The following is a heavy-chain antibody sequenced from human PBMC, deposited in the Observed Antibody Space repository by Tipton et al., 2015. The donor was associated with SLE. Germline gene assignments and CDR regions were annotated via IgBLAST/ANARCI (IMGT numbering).Heavy chain of an antibody. CDR3: ARDPPYSSSSWGYFDY. J-gene: IGHJ4*02. V-gene: IGHV3-11*01. D-gene: IGHD6-6*01. CDR1: GFTFDDYA. Sequence: SLRLSCAASGFTFDDYAMHWVRQAPGKGLEWVSYISSSGSTIYYADSVKGRFTISRDNAKNSLYLQMNSLRAEDTAVYYCARDPPYSSSSWGYFDYWGQGTLVTVSS. CDR2: ISSSGSTI.